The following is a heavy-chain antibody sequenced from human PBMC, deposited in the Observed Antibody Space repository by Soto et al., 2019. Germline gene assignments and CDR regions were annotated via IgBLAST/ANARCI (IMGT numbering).Heavy chain of an antibody. Sequence: SETLSLTCTVSGGSISSSSYYWGWIRQPPGKGLEWIGSIYYSGSTYYNPSLKSRVTISVDTSKNQFSLKLSSVTAADTAVYYCARRMTTVTVRYIDYWGQGTLVTVSS. J-gene: IGHJ4*02. CDR2: IYYSGST. CDR3: ARRMTTVTVRYIDY. CDR1: GGSISSSSYY. V-gene: IGHV4-39*01. D-gene: IGHD4-4*01.